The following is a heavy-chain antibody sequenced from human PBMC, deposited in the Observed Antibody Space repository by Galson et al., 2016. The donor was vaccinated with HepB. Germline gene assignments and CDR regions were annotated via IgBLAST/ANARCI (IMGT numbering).Heavy chain of an antibody. D-gene: IGHD1-26*01. J-gene: IGHJ4*02. CDR2: INTDGSST. V-gene: IGHV3-74*01. CDR3: ARGGSRPIDY. CDR1: GFTFDNHW. Sequence: SLRLSCAASGFTFDNHWMHWVRQAPGKGLVRVSRINTDGSSTSYADSVKGRFTISRDNAKNTLYLQMNSLRAEDTAVYYCARGGSRPIDYWGQGTLVTVSS.